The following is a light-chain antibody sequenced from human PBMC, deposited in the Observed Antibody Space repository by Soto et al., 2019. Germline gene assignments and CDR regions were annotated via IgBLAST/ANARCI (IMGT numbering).Light chain of an antibody. V-gene: IGKV1-39*01. CDR2: AAS. J-gene: IGKJ1*01. Sequence: DIQMNQSPSSLSASVGDRVTITCRASQSISRYLNWYQQKPGKAPKLLIHAASSLQSGVPSRFSVSGSGTDFTLTISSLQNEDFATYYCQQSYSTRWTFGQGTKVDIK. CDR1: QSISRY. CDR3: QQSYSTRWT.